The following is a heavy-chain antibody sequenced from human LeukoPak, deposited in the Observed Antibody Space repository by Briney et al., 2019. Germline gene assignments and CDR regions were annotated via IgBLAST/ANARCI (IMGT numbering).Heavy chain of an antibody. CDR3: AKASLSYDFCSGYCDY. CDR2: IIGNRGST. D-gene: IGHD3-3*01. V-gene: IGHV3-9*03. CDR1: GFTFYDYA. J-gene: IGHJ4*02. Sequence: PGGSLRLSCAAPGFTFYDYAMQWVRHAPGKGGEWGSGIIGNRGSTVYADSVKGRFTSSRDNAKNSLYLQMNSLRAEDMAVYYSAKASLSYDFCSGYCDYWGQGTLVTVSS.